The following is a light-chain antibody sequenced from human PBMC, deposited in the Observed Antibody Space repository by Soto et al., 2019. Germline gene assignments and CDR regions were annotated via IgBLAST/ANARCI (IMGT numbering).Light chain of an antibody. CDR3: QKYKSAPYT. J-gene: IGKJ2*01. CDR2: EAS. V-gene: IGKV1-27*01. CDR1: QDLSNF. Sequence: DIQISQSPSSLSASVGDRVTITCRASQDLSNFLAWYQQKPGRAPDLLVYEASTLQSGVPPRFIGGGSGTHFTLTISSLQPEDAATYYCQKYKSAPYTFGQGTKPEIK.